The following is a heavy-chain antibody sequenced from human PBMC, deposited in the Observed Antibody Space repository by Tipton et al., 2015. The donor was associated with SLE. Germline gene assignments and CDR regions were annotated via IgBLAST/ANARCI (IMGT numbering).Heavy chain of an antibody. D-gene: IGHD1-1*01. Sequence: SLRLSCAASGFTFSTYEMNWVRQAPGKGLEWVSYISSSGSTMFYADSVKGRFTISRDNSKNTLYLQMNSLRPEDTAMYYCAKGRGIDYWGQGTLVTVSS. CDR1: GFTFSTYE. V-gene: IGHV3-48*03. J-gene: IGHJ4*02. CDR3: AKGRGIDY. CDR2: ISSSGSTM.